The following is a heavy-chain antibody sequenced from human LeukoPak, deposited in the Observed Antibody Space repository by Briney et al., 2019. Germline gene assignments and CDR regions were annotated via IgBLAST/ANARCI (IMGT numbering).Heavy chain of an antibody. CDR2: IYYSGST. CDR1: GGSITSSTSY. CDR3: ARERGRFPYYYYGMDV. J-gene: IGHJ6*02. V-gene: IGHV4-39*07. Sequence: PSETLSLTCTVSGGSITSSTSYWGWIRQPPGKGLEWIGTIYYSGSTYYNPSLKSRATMSVDTSKNQFSLKLSSVTAADTAVYYCARERGRFPYYYYGMDVWGQGTTVTVSS. D-gene: IGHD3-10*01.